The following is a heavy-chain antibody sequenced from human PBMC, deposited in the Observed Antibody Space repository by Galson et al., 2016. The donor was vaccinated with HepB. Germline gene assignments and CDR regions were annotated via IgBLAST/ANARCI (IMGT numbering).Heavy chain of an antibody. D-gene: IGHD3-3*01. CDR3: ARAAAVSVSTFGVVRLDAFDV. V-gene: IGHV4-31*03. CDR1: GGSISSGDYF. Sequence: TLSLTCTVSGGSISSGDYFWNWIRQHPGKGLEWIGYIYTSVTTNYNPSLKSRLTMSVDTSTKQFYLKVNSVTAADTAVYYCARAAAVSVSTFGVVRLDAFDVWGQGTMVTVSS. J-gene: IGHJ3*01. CDR2: IYTSVTT.